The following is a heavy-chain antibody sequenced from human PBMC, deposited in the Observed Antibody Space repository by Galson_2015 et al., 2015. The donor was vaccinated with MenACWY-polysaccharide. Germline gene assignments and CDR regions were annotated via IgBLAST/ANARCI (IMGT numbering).Heavy chain of an antibody. V-gene: IGHV3-53*01. CDR1: DFSVTTSH. J-gene: IGHJ4*02. CDR2: LYSGGNT. Sequence: SLRLSCAASDFSVTTSHMSWVRQTPGRGLEWVAALYSGGNTFYVDSVEGRFTISRDNSKNTLYLHMNILRAEDTGVDYCTRTRDYNPTELWGQGTLVTASS. CDR3: TRTRDYNPTEL. D-gene: IGHD4-11*01.